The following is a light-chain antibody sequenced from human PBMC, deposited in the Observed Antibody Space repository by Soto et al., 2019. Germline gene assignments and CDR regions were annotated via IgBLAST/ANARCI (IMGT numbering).Light chain of an antibody. CDR1: SSDVGGYNY. J-gene: IGLJ3*02. Sequence: QSALTQPRSVSGSPGQSVTISCTGTSSDVGGYNYVSWYQQHPGKAPKLMIYDVSKRPSGVPDRFSGSKSGNTASLTISGLQAEDEADYTSVFGGGTKLTVL. CDR2: DVS. CDR3: V. V-gene: IGLV2-11*01.